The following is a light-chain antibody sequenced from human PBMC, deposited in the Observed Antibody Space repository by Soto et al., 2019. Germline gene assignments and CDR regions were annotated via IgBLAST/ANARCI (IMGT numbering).Light chain of an antibody. CDR2: GAS. CDR1: QSVISS. J-gene: IGKJ1*01. Sequence: EIVLTQSPGTLSLSPGERATLCCRASQSVISSLAWYQQKLGQAPRLLIYGASSRATGIPDRFSGSGSGTDFTLTISRLEPEDFAVYYCKQYGSSPQTFGQGTKVDIK. V-gene: IGKV3-20*01. CDR3: KQYGSSPQT.